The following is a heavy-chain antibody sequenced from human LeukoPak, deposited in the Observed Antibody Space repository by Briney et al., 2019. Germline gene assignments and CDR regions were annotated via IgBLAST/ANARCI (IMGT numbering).Heavy chain of an antibody. Sequence: PGGSLRLSCAASGFTFSSYAMHWVRQAPGKGLEYVSAISSIGGSTYYANSVKGRFTISRDNSKNTLYLQMGSLRAEDMAVYYCARVSRWERYFDYWGQGTLVTVSS. CDR1: GFTFSSYA. CDR2: ISSIGGST. J-gene: IGHJ4*02. CDR3: ARVSRWERYFDY. V-gene: IGHV3-64*01. D-gene: IGHD1-26*01.